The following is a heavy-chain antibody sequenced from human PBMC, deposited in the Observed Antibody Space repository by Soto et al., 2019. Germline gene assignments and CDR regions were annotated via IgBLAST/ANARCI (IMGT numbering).Heavy chain of an antibody. CDR1: GYSFTSYW. D-gene: IGHD3-22*01. CDR3: ARPRGGAYYYDSSGYGAFDI. J-gene: IGHJ3*02. V-gene: IGHV5-51*01. CDR2: IYPGDSDT. Sequence: XESLKISFKGSGYSFTSYWIGLVRQMPGKGLEWMGIIYPGDSDTRYSPSFQGQVTISADKSISTAYLQWSSLKASDTAMYYCARPRGGAYYYDSSGYGAFDIWGQGTMVTVSS.